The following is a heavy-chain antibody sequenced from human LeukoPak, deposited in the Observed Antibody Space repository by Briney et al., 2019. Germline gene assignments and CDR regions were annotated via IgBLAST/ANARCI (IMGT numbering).Heavy chain of an antibody. D-gene: IGHD3-10*01. CDR2: INQDGSEK. Sequence: PGGSLRLSCEVSGFTFSDYWMNWVRQAPGKGLEWEAHINQDGSEKSYVGSVRGRFTISRDNAKNSLYLQMNSLRAEDTAVYYCASRGELSWFGAVRSWGQGILVTVSS. CDR1: GFTFSDYW. J-gene: IGHJ1*01. CDR3: ASRGELSWFGAVRS. V-gene: IGHV3-7*01.